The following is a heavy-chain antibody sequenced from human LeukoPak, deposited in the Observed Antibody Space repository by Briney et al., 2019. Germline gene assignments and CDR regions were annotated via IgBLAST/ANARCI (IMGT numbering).Heavy chain of an antibody. J-gene: IGHJ1*01. CDR2: INVDGSST. CDR1: GFTFSNYW. V-gene: IGHV3-74*01. CDR3: ARTASYSGNYYGYFQH. Sequence: GGSLRLSCAASGFTFSNYWMHWVRQVPGKGLVWVPRINVDGSSTNYADSVKGRFTISRDNAKNTLYLQMNSLRAEDTAVYYCARTASYSGNYYGYFQHWGQGTLVTVSS. D-gene: IGHD1-26*01.